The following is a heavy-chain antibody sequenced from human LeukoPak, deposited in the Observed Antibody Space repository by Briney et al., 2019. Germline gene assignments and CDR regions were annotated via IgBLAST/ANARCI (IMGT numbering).Heavy chain of an antibody. Sequence: SETLSLTCTVSGGSISSYYWSWIRQPPGKGLEWIGYIYYSGSTNYNPSLKSRVTISVDTSKNQFSLKLSSVTAADTAVYYCARAVAYYYMDVWGKGTTVTVSS. CDR2: IYYSGST. CDR3: ARAVAYYYMDV. J-gene: IGHJ6*03. CDR1: GGSISSYY. V-gene: IGHV4-59*01.